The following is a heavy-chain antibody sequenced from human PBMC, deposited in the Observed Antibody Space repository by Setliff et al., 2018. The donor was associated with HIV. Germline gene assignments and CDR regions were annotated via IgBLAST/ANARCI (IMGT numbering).Heavy chain of an antibody. CDR3: ARAPITMIVVVNYGMDV. CDR2: MYPSGST. J-gene: IGHJ6*02. V-gene: IGHV4-4*02. CDR1: GGLISSSNW. D-gene: IGHD3-22*01. Sequence: KPSETLSLTCAVSGGLISSSNWWSWVRQPPGRGLEWIGEMYPSGSTNYNSSLKSRVTISVDKSKNQFSLKLSSVTAADTAVYYCARAPITMIVVVNYGMDVWGQGTTVTVSS.